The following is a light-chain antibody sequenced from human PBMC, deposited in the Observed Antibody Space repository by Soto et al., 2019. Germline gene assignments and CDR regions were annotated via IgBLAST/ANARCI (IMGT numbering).Light chain of an antibody. CDR3: QQYNNWPGT. CDR2: GAS. CDR1: QSVSSN. Sequence: EIVMTQSPATLSVSPGERATLSCRASQSVSSNLAWYQQKPGQAPRLLIYGASTRATGIPARFSGSGSGTEFTVTISSLQSGDFAVYYCQQYNNWPGTFGPGTKVDIK. V-gene: IGKV3D-15*01. J-gene: IGKJ3*01.